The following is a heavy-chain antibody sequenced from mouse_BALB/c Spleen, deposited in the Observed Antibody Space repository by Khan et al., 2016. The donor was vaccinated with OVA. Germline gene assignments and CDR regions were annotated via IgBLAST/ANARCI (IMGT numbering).Heavy chain of an antibody. CDR2: IYPGNTDT. V-gene: IGHV1-5*01. CDR3: TRRNLDVAWFAY. J-gene: IGHJ3*01. Sequence: VQLKQSGTVLARPGASVKMSCKASGYTFTSYWMHWVKQRPGQGLEWIGDIYPGNTDTNYNQKFKGKAKLTAVTSTSTAYMELSSLTNEDSAVYYCTRRNLDVAWFAYWGQGTLVTVSA. CDR1: GYTFTSYW.